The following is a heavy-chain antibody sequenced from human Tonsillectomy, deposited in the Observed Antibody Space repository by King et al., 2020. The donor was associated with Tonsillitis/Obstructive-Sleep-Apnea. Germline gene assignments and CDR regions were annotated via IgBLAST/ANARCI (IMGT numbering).Heavy chain of an antibody. D-gene: IGHD3-10*01. V-gene: IGHV3-23*04. Sequence: VQLVESGGGLVQPGGSLRLSCAASGITFSSYAMSWVRQAPGKGLEWDSTISGGGGSTYYAESVKGRFTISRDNSKNTLYLQMNSLGAEDTAVYYCAKAMVQGIIITIFDYWGQGTLVTVSS. CDR2: ISGGGGST. J-gene: IGHJ4*02. CDR1: GITFSSYA. CDR3: AKAMVQGIIITIFDY.